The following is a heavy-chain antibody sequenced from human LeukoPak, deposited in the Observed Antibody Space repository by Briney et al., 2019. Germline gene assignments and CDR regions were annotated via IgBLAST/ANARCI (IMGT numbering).Heavy chain of an antibody. V-gene: IGHV5-51*01. J-gene: IGHJ3*02. Sequence: GESLKISCKGSGYSFTSYWIGLVRQMPGKGLEWMGIIYPGDSDTRYSPSFQGQVTISADKSIRTAYLQWSSLKASDTAMYYCARPRTAMARDAFDIWGQGTMVTVSS. D-gene: IGHD5-18*01. CDR3: ARPRTAMARDAFDI. CDR2: IYPGDSDT. CDR1: GYSFTSYW.